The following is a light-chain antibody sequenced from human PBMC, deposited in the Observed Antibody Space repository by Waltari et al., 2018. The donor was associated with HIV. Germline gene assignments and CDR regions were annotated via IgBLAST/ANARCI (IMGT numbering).Light chain of an antibody. V-gene: IGLV3-1*01. CDR2: ADS. Sequence: SYELTQPPSVSVSPGQTASITCSGDKLGDKYACWYQQKPGQSPVLLIYADSRRPSGFPDRFSGSKSGTSASLAISGLQSEDEADYYCAAWDDSLNGEVVFGGGTKLTVL. J-gene: IGLJ2*01. CDR3: AAWDDSLNGEVV. CDR1: KLGDKY.